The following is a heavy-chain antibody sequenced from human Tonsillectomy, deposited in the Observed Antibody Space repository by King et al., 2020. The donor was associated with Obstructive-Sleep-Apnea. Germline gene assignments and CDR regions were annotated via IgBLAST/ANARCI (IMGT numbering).Heavy chain of an antibody. CDR3: ARQSGSSGYYGMDV. CDR2: IFYSGST. D-gene: IGHD3-22*01. Sequence: SSGGYYWSWIRQHPGKGPEWIGDIFYSGSTYYNPSLKSRVTISVDTSKNQFSLKLSSVTAADTAVYYCARQSGSSGYYGMDVWGQGTTVTVSS. J-gene: IGHJ6*02. V-gene: IGHV4-31*02. CDR1: SSGGYY.